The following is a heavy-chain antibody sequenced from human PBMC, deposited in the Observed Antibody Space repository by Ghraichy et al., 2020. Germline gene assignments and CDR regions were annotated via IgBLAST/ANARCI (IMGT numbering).Heavy chain of an antibody. D-gene: IGHD1-14*01. Sequence: GGSLRLSCAPSDFPVWTSYMAWVRQVPGRRLEWVSLLYDGHNTFHTDAVRGRFTISGDIAQNTLYLQMNDLRADDTAVYYCASSRGTYLDYWGQGTLVSVSS. V-gene: IGHV3-53*01. CDR1: DFPVWTSY. CDR3: ASSRGTYLDY. J-gene: IGHJ4*02. CDR2: LYDGHNT.